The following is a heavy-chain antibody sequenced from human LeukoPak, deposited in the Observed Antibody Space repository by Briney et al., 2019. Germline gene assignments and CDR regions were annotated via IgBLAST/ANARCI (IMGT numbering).Heavy chain of an antibody. CDR2: IYSDGST. Sequence: PGGSLRLSCVGSGFTLRSHAMSWVRQAPEKGLEFVSVIYSDGSTNYADSVKGRFTISRDNPKNTLYLQMNSLRAEDTAVYYCASSRAPWAFDIWGQGTMVTVSS. V-gene: IGHV3-53*01. CDR3: ASSRAPWAFDI. J-gene: IGHJ3*02. CDR1: GFTLRSHA.